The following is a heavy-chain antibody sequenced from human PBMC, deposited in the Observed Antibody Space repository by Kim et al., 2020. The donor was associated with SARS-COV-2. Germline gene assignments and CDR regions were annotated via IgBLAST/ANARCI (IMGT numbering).Heavy chain of an antibody. D-gene: IGHD4-17*01. Sequence: NPSLKSRVTISVDTSKNQFSLKLSSVTAADTAVYYCARDANPYGAYYFDYWGQGTLVTVSS. J-gene: IGHJ4*02. CDR3: ARDANPYGAYYFDY. V-gene: IGHV4-59*01.